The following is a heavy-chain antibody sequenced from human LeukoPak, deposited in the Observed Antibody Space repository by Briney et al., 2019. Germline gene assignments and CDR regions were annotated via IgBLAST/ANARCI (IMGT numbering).Heavy chain of an antibody. V-gene: IGHV3-23*01. J-gene: IGHJ3*02. CDR3: AEDLYGDSRGAFDI. D-gene: IGHD4-17*01. CDR1: GFTFSSYA. Sequence: QPGGSLRLSCAASGFTFSSYAMSWVRQAPGKGLEWVSAISGSGGSTYYADSVKGRFTISRDNSKNMLYLQMNSLRAEDTAVYYCAEDLYGDSRGAFDIWGQGTMVTVSS. CDR2: ISGSGGST.